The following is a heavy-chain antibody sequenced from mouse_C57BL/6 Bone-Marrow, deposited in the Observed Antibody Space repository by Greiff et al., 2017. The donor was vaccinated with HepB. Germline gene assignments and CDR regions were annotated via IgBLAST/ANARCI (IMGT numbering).Heavy chain of an antibody. Sequence: VQLQQSGAELVKPGASVKLSCTASGFNIKDYYMHWVKQRTEQGLEWIGRIDPEDGETKYAPKFQGKATITADTSSNTAYLQLSSLTSEDTAVYYCASITTVVATDWYFDDWGTGTTVTVSS. J-gene: IGHJ1*03. CDR2: IDPEDGET. V-gene: IGHV14-2*01. CDR1: GFNIKDYY. D-gene: IGHD1-1*01. CDR3: ASITTVVATDWYFDD.